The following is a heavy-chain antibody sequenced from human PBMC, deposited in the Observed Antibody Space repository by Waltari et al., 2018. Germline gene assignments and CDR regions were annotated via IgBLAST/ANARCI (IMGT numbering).Heavy chain of an antibody. CDR3: AGHPLRLGELSPTVFDY. Sequence: QVQLQQWGAGLLKPSEPLSLTCAVYGGSFSGYYCSWIRKTAGKGLEWIGEINHSGSTNYNPSLKSRVTISVDTSKNQFSLKLSSVTAADTAVYYCAGHPLRLGELSPTVFDYWGQGTLVNVSS. D-gene: IGHD3-16*02. CDR1: GGSFSGYY. V-gene: IGHV4-34*01. J-gene: IGHJ4*02. CDR2: INHSGST.